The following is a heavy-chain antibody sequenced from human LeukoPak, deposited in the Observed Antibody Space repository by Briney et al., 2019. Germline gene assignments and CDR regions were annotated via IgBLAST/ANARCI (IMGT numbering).Heavy chain of an antibody. D-gene: IGHD6-19*01. Sequence: ASVKVSCKASGYTFSTYDINWVRQATGQGLEWMGWMNPNSGNTGFAQKFQGRVTMTRNTSISTDYMELSSLRSEDTAVYYCARGTGSGWYGNYYYGMDVWGPGTTVAVSS. J-gene: IGHJ6*02. CDR1: GYTFSTYD. CDR2: MNPNSGNT. CDR3: ARGTGSGWYGNYYYGMDV. V-gene: IGHV1-8*01.